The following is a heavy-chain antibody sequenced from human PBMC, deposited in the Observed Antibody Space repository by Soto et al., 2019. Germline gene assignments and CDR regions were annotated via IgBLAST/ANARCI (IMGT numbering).Heavy chain of an antibody. D-gene: IGHD3-10*01. Sequence: QVQLVQSGAEVKKPGASVKVSCTASGYTFTSYGIRLVRQAPGQGLEWMGWISAYNVNTNYAQKLQGRVTMTTDTSTSTAYMELRSLRSDDTAVYYCASNYLYYYGSGNTNYYGMDVWGQGTTGTVSS. CDR1: GYTFTSYG. CDR3: ASNYLYYYGSGNTNYYGMDV. V-gene: IGHV1-18*01. J-gene: IGHJ6*02. CDR2: ISAYNVNT.